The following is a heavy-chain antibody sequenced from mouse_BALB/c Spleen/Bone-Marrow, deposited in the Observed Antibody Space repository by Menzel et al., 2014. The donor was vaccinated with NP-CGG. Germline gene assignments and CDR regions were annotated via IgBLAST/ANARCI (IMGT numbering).Heavy chain of an antibody. Sequence: VHVKQSGTVLASPGASVKMSCKPSVYTFTTYWMHWVKHRPGQGLEWIGAIYPGNSDTSYNQKFKGKAKLTAVTSTSTAYMELSSLTNEDSAVYYRTRYPYYSRSWNYYAMDYWGQGTLVTVSS. CDR1: VYTFTTYW. J-gene: IGHJ4*01. CDR3: TRYPYYSRSWNYYAMDY. CDR2: IYPGNSDT. D-gene: IGHD1-1*01. V-gene: IGHV1-5*01.